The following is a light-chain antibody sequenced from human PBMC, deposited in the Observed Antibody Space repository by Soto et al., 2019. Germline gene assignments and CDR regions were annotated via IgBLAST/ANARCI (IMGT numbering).Light chain of an antibody. CDR1: SSNIGSNT. CDR3: ASWDDSLNGHVV. Sequence: QSVLTQPPSASGTPGQRVIISCSGGSSNIGSNTVNWYQQLPRSAPKLLLYNLNRRPSGVPDRFSGSKSGTSASLSITGLQSEAEADYYCASWDDSLNGHVVFGGGTKLTVL. V-gene: IGLV1-44*01. CDR2: NLN. J-gene: IGLJ2*01.